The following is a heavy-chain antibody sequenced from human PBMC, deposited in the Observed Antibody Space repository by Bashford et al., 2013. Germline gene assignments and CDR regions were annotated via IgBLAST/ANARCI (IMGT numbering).Heavy chain of an antibody. CDR1: GGTFSSYA. Sequence: SVKVSCKASGGTFSSYAISWVRQAPGQGLEWMGGIIPIFGTANYAQKFQGRVTITADESTSTAYMELSSLRSEDTAVYYCAVEGAYYYDSSGYSGDLDYVGTRDPGHRLL. CDR3: AVEGAYYYDSSGYSGDLDY. D-gene: IGHD3-22*01. J-gene: IGHJ4*03. CDR2: IIPIFGTA. V-gene: IGHV1-69*13.